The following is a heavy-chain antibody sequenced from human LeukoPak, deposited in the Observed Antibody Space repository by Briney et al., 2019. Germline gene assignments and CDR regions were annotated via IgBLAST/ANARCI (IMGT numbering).Heavy chain of an antibody. V-gene: IGHV4-59*01. CDR3: ARHDYGDLLYFDY. CDR2: IYYSGST. Sequence: SETLSLTCTVPGGSISSYYWSWIRQPPGKGLEWIGYIYYSGSTNYNPSLKSRVTISVDTSKNQFSLKLSSVTAADTAVYYCARHDYGDLLYFDYWGQGTLVTVSS. CDR1: GGSISSYY. D-gene: IGHD4-17*01. J-gene: IGHJ4*02.